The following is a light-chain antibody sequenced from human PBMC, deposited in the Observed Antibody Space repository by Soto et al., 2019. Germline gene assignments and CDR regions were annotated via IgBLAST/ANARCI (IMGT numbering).Light chain of an antibody. V-gene: IGKV3D-15*01. J-gene: IGKJ3*01. CDR3: QQYNNWPRT. Sequence: EIVMTQSPATLSVSPGERATLSCRASQSVSSNLAWYQQKPGQAPRLLLYGVSTRATGIPARFSGSGSGTEFTLTFSSLQSEDFAVYYCQQYNNWPRTFGPGTKVDFK. CDR1: QSVSSN. CDR2: GVS.